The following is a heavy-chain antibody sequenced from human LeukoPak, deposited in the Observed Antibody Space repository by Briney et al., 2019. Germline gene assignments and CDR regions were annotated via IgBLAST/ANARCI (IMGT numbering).Heavy chain of an antibody. D-gene: IGHD6-13*01. V-gene: IGHV5-51*01. Sequence: GESLKISCKGSGYSFTNYWIGWVRQMPGKGLEWMGIIFPSDSDTRYSPSFQGQVTISVVKSISTAYLQWSSLKASDTAMYYCAREPIAAAGPNFDYWGQGTLVTVSS. CDR2: IFPSDSDT. CDR3: AREPIAAAGPNFDY. CDR1: GYSFTNYW. J-gene: IGHJ4*02.